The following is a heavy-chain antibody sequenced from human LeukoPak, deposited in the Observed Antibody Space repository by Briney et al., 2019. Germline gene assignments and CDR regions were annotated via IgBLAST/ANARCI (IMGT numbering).Heavy chain of an antibody. CDR1: GYTFTGYY. J-gene: IGHJ4*02. CDR3: ARGYYDSSGYYSELFDY. Sequence: ASVKVSCKASGYTFTGYYMHWVRQAPGQGLEWMGWINPNSGGTNFAQNFQGRVTMTRDTSISTAYMELSRLRSDDTAVYYCARGYYDSSGYYSELFDYWGQGTLVTVSS. D-gene: IGHD3-22*01. V-gene: IGHV1-2*02. CDR2: INPNSGGT.